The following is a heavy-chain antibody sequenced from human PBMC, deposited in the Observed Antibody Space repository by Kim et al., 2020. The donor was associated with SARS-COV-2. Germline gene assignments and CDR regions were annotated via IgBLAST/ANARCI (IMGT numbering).Heavy chain of an antibody. V-gene: IGHV4-59*01. D-gene: IGHD5-18*01. J-gene: IGHJ2*01. CDR3: ARDLGREYSYASGWYFDL. CDR2: IYYSGST. Sequence: SETLSLTCTVSGGSISSYYWSWIRQPPGKGLEWIGYIYYSGSTNYNPSLKSRVTISVDTSKNQFSLKLSSVTAADTAVYYCARDLGREYSYASGWYFDLWGRGTLVTVSS. CDR1: GGSISSYY.